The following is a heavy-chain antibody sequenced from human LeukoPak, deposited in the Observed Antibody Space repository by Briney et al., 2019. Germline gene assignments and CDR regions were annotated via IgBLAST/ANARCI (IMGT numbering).Heavy chain of an antibody. CDR3: ARGTDYYDSTGYPIDY. CDR1: GYTFTSYW. CDR2: IYPGDSDT. V-gene: IGHV5-51*01. D-gene: IGHD3-22*01. Sequence: RGESLKISCKGSGYTFTSYWIGWVRQMPGKGLEWMGIIYPGDSDTRYSPSFQGQVTISADKSITTAYLQWSSLKASDTAMYYCARGTDYYDSTGYPIDYWGQGTLVTVSS. J-gene: IGHJ4*02.